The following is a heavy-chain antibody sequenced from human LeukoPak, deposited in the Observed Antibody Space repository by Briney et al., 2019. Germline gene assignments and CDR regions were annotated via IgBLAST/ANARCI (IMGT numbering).Heavy chain of an antibody. D-gene: IGHD2-15*01. J-gene: IGHJ3*02. CDR3: ARGTGSEAFDI. CDR2: IIPILGIA. V-gene: IGHV1-69*04. Sequence: SVKVSCKASGGTFSSYAISWVRQAPGQGLEWMGRIIPILGIANYAQKFQGRVTITADKSTSTACMELSSLRSEDTAVYYCARGTGSEAFDIWGPGTMATVSS. CDR1: GGTFSSYA.